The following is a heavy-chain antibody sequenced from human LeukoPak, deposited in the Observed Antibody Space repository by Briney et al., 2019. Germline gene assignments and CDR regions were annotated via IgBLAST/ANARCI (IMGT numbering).Heavy chain of an antibody. D-gene: IGHD1-7*01. CDR1: GYTFTGYY. Sequence: ASVKVSCKASGYTFTGYYMHWVRQAPGQGLEWMGWINPNSGGTNYAQKFQGRVTMTRDTYISTAYMELSRLRSEDTAVYYCARSHNWNYGGAFDIWGQGTMVTVSS. CDR3: ARSHNWNYGGAFDI. CDR2: INPNSGGT. J-gene: IGHJ3*02. V-gene: IGHV1-2*02.